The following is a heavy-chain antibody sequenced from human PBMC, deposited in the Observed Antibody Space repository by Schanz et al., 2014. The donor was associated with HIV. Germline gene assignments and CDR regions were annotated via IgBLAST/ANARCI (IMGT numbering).Heavy chain of an antibody. CDR3: AKCPTMVLSFFLDV. CDR1: GRTNRRTT. Sequence: EVQLVESGGGWVQPGRGGREEGEASGRTNRRTTMSWVRQAPGKGLEWVSVISGSGGSTYYADSVKGRFTISRDNSKNTLYLQMNSLRAEDTAVYYCAKCPTMVLSFFLDVWGQGTTVTVSS. V-gene: IGHV3-23*04. D-gene: IGHD3-10*01. J-gene: IGHJ6*02. CDR2: ISGSGGST.